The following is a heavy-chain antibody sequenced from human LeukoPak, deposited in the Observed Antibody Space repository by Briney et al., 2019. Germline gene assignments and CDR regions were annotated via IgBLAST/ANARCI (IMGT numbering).Heavy chain of an antibody. V-gene: IGHV3-9*01. CDR3: AKDLARDYDFWSGYYGFYGMDV. CDR1: GFTFDDYA. CDR2: ISWNSGSM. Sequence: GGSLRLSCAASGFTFDDYAMHWVRQAPGKGLEWVSGISWNSGSMGYADSVKGRFTISRDNAKNSLYLQMSSLRDEDTALYFCAKDLARDYDFWSGYYGFYGMDVWGQGTTVTVSS. J-gene: IGHJ6*02. D-gene: IGHD3-3*01.